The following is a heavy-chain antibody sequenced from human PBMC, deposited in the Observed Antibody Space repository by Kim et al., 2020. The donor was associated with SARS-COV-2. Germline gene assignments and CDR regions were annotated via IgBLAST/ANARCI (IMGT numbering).Heavy chain of an antibody. J-gene: IGHJ4*02. V-gene: IGHV4-34*01. Sequence: SLTRRVTISVDTSKNPFSLKLSSVTAADTAVYYCAREGRYFDWLLYGLDYWGQGTLVTVSS. D-gene: IGHD3-9*01. CDR3: AREGRYFDWLLYGLDY.